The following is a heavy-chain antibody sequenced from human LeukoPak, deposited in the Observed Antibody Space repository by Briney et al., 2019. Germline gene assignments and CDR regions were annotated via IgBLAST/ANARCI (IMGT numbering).Heavy chain of an antibody. V-gene: IGHV4-4*02. D-gene: IGHD2-2*02. Sequence: SETLSLTCAVSVGSINSGNWWSWVRQSARRGLEWIGEIYHNGTPNYNPSLKSRVTISADTFKNHFSLKMTSVTAADTAVYYCATAPILRGEGGEHYKYGMDVWGQGTTVIVSS. J-gene: IGHJ6*02. CDR3: ATAPILRGEGGEHYKYGMDV. CDR1: VGSINSGNW. CDR2: IYHNGTP.